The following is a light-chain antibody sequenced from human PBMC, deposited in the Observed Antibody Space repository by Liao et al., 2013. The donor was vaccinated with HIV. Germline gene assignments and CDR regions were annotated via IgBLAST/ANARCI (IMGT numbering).Light chain of an antibody. CDR1: YIGRRS. CDR2: YDT. Sequence: SYELTQPPSVSVAPGETARIACGGNYIGRRSVHWYQQRPDQAPILVIYYDTDRPSGIPERFSGSNSGNTATLTISGTQAMDEADYYCQAWDSNSYVFGTGTKVTVL. J-gene: IGLJ1*01. V-gene: IGLV3-21*01. CDR3: QAWDSNSYV.